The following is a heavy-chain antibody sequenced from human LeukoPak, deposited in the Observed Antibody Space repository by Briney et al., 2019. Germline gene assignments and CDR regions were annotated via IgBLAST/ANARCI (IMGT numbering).Heavy chain of an antibody. CDR1: GFTFSDYY. CDR2: ISSSSSYT. CDR3: ARVNDCSGGSCGGWFDP. Sequence: GGSLRLSCAASGFTFSDYYMSWIRQAPGKGLEWVSYISSSSSYTNYADSVKGRFTISRDNAKNSLYLQMNSLRAEDTAVYYCARVNDCSGGSCGGWFDPWGQGTLVTVSS. V-gene: IGHV3-11*05. J-gene: IGHJ5*02. D-gene: IGHD2-15*01.